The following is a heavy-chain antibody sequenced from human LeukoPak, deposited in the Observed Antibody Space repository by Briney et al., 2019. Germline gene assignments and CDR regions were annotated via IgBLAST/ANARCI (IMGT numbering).Heavy chain of an antibody. Sequence: GASVKVSCKASGDTFIINDINWVRQAAGQGREWMGWMNPNSGNTGYAQKFQGRVTMTRNTPISTAYMELTDLRSEDTAVYYCARVTAAGTWTFDIWGQGTTVTVSS. J-gene: IGHJ3*02. CDR1: GDTFIIND. D-gene: IGHD6-13*01. V-gene: IGHV1-8*01. CDR2: MNPNSGNT. CDR3: ARVTAAGTWTFDI.